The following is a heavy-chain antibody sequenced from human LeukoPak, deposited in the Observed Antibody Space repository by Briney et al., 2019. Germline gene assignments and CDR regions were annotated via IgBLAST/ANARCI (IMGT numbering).Heavy chain of an antibody. J-gene: IGHJ4*02. D-gene: IGHD3-10*01. CDR1: GGSFSGYH. Sequence: PSETLSLTCAVHGGSFSGYHWNWIRQSPEKGLEWIGEINDRGRTNYNPSLKSRVSLSVDTSRKEFSLKLSAVTAADTAVYYCARDPATVTTLPYYFDFWGQGTLVTVSS. CDR2: INDRGRT. CDR3: ARDPATVTTLPYYFDF. V-gene: IGHV4-34*01.